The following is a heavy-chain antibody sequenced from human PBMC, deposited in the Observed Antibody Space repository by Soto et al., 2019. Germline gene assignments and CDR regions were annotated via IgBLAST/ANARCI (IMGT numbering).Heavy chain of an antibody. CDR2: IYSGGST. CDR1: GFTVSSNY. J-gene: IGHJ2*01. D-gene: IGHD6-19*01. Sequence: EVQLVESGGGLVQPGGSLRLSCAASGFTVSSNYMSWVRQAPGKGLEWVSVIYSGGSTYYADSVKGRFTISRHNSKNTLYLQMNSLRAEDTAVYYCARDRLDSSGWYPRWYFDLWGRGTLVTVSS. V-gene: IGHV3-53*04. CDR3: ARDRLDSSGWYPRWYFDL.